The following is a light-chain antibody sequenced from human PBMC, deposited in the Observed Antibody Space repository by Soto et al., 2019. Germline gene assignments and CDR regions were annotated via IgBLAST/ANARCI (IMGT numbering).Light chain of an antibody. Sequence: QSVLTQPRSVSGSPGQSVTISCTGASSIVGAYNLVSWYQQHPGKAPKLLIYDASQRPSGVPDRFSGSKSGSTASLTISGLQADDEADYYCSFAGSYTWVFGGGTQLTVL. CDR2: DAS. V-gene: IGLV2-11*01. CDR3: CSFAGSYTWV. CDR1: SSIVGAYNL. J-gene: IGLJ3*02.